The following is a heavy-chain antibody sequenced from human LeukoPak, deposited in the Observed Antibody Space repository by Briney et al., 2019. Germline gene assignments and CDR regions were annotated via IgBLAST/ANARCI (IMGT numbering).Heavy chain of an antibody. CDR3: ARDPHYCSGGSCYRNSHYYYYYYMDV. V-gene: IGHV1-24*01. D-gene: IGHD2-15*01. CDR2: FDPEDGET. J-gene: IGHJ6*03. CDR1: GYTLTELS. Sequence: EASVKVSCKVSGYTLTELSMHWVRQAPGKGLEWMGGFDPEDGETIYAQKFQGRVTMTEDTSTDTAYMELSSLRSEDTAVYYCARDPHYCSGGSCYRNSHYYYYYYMDVWGKGTTVTISS.